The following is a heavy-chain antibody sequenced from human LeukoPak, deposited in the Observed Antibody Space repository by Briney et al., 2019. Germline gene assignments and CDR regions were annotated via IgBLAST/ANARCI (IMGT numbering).Heavy chain of an antibody. V-gene: IGHV1-69*04. J-gene: IGHJ4*02. CDR3: ARDQDSSGWAFFDY. D-gene: IGHD6-19*01. Sequence: SVKVSCKASGGTFTSYAISWVRQAPGQGLEWMGRIIPILGIANYTQKFQGRVTITADKSTSTAYMELSSLRSEDTAVYYCARDQDSSGWAFFDYWGQGTLVTVSS. CDR1: GGTFTSYA. CDR2: IIPILGIA.